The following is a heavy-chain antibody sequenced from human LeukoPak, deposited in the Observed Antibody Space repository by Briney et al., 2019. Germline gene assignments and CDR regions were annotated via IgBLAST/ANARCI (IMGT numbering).Heavy chain of an antibody. CDR3: ARGQGYSSGWYY. Sequence: TSETLSLTCTVSGGSISSYYWSWIRQPPGKGLEWIGYIYYSGSTNYKPSLKSRVTISVDTSKNQFSLKLSSVTAADTAVYYCARGQGYSSGWYYWGQGTLVTVSS. CDR2: IYYSGST. D-gene: IGHD6-19*01. J-gene: IGHJ4*02. CDR1: GGSISSYY. V-gene: IGHV4-59*01.